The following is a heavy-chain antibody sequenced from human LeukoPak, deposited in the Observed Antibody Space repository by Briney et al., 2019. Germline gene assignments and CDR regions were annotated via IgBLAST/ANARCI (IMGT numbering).Heavy chain of an antibody. D-gene: IGHD4-23*01. CDR3: TKTSGGGGHDS. CDR2: VYHSGT. CDR1: GYSIGTGNY. Sequence: PSETLSLTCSVSGYSIGTGNYWAWVRQPPGKGLEWIGCVYHSGTHYKSSLTSRATISMDTSANQFSLRLTSMTAADSALYYCTKTSGGGGHDSWGQGILVTVSS. V-gene: IGHV4-38-2*01. J-gene: IGHJ5*01.